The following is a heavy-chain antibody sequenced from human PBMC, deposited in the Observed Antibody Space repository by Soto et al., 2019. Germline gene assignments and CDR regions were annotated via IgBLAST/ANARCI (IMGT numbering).Heavy chain of an antibody. D-gene: IGHD2-2*01. CDR3: APSGSYCSRTSCQVRFDP. J-gene: IGHJ5*02. CDR2: IYWDADK. CDR1: GFSLSTSGVG. Sequence: QITLKESGPTLVKPTQPLTLTCTFSGFSLSTSGVGVGWIRQPPGKALEWLALIYWDADKRYRPSLKSRLTIPEDTSKNHEVLTMTNKDPVDTATYYGAPSGSYCSRTSCQVRFDPWGQGTLVTVSS. V-gene: IGHV2-5*02.